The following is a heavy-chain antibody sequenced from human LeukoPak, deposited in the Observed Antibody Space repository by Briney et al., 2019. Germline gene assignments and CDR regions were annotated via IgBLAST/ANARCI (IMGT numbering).Heavy chain of an antibody. Sequence: PGGSLRLSCAASGFTFRNSYIHWVRQAPGKGLVWVSRIDIDGNTNYADPVKGRFTISRDNAKNTVYLQMNSLRADDTAVYYCARDMNYNLDYWGQGNLVTVPP. CDR3: ARDMNYNLDY. CDR2: IDIDGNT. V-gene: IGHV3-74*01. J-gene: IGHJ4*02. D-gene: IGHD1-7*01. CDR1: GFTFRNSY.